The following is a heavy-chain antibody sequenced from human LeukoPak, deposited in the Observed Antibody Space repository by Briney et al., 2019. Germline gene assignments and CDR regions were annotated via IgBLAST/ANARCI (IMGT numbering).Heavy chain of an antibody. D-gene: IGHD2-2*02. CDR1: RFTFGSYW. CDR2: INTDGGST. J-gene: IGHJ4*02. V-gene: IGHV3-74*01. Sequence: GGSLRLSCAASRFTFGSYWMHWVRQAPGKGLVWVSRINTDGGSTTYADSVKGRFTISRDNAKNTLYLQMNSLRAEDTAVYYCGRGFSIVPAGIPDYWGLGTLVTVSS. CDR3: GRGFSIVPAGIPDY.